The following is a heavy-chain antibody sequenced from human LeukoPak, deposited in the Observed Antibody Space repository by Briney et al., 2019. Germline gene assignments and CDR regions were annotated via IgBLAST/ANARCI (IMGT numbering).Heavy chain of an antibody. Sequence: SETLSLTCAVYGGSFSGYYWSWIRQPPGKGLEWIGYIYYSGSTYYNPSLKSRVTISVDTSKNQFSLKLSSVTAADTAVYYCARVYSSGWYAYFDYWGQGTLVTVSS. CDR3: ARVYSSGWYAYFDY. CDR1: GGSFSGYY. V-gene: IGHV4-34*09. CDR2: IYYSGST. J-gene: IGHJ4*02. D-gene: IGHD6-19*01.